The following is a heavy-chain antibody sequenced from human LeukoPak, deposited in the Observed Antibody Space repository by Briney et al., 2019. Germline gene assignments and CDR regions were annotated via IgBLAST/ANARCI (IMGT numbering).Heavy chain of an antibody. CDR2: IYTSGNT. J-gene: IGHJ3*02. Sequence: SETLSLTCTVSGGSISSYYWSWIRQPPGKGLEWIGNIYTSGNTNYNPSLKSRVAISVDTSKNQFSLNLTSVTPADTAVYYCARPYSSGWSGAFDIWGQGTMVTVSS. V-gene: IGHV4-4*09. CDR3: ARPYSSGWSGAFDI. CDR1: GGSISSYY. D-gene: IGHD6-19*01.